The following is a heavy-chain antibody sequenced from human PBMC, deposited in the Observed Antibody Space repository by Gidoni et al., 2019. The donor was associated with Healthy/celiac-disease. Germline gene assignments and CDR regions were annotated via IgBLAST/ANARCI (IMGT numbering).Heavy chain of an antibody. V-gene: IGHV1-2*02. J-gene: IGHJ5*02. CDR3: AAYSDGTPNWFDP. CDR1: SYTFTGSY. Sequence: QVQLVQSGAEVKKPGASVKVSCTASSYTFTGSYISGVRQAPGQGLEWMGWVNPNSGGTNYAQKFQGRVTMTRDTSISTAYMELSRLRSDDTAVYYCAAYSDGTPNWFDPWGQGTLVTVSS. D-gene: IGHD3-16*01. CDR2: VNPNSGGT.